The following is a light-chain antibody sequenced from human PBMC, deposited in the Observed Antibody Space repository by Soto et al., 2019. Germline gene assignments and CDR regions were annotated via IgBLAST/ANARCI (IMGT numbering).Light chain of an antibody. Sequence: QSALTQPPSTSGTPGQRVTISCSGSSSNIGSNTVNWFQLLPGTAPKLLISTNNQRPSGVPDRFSGSKSGTSASLAISGLQSEDEADYYCAAWDDSLNGWVFGGGTKVTVL. V-gene: IGLV1-44*01. CDR1: SSNIGSNT. J-gene: IGLJ3*02. CDR2: TNN. CDR3: AAWDDSLNGWV.